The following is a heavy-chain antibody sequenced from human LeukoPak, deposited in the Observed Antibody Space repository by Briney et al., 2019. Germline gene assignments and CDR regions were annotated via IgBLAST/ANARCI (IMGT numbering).Heavy chain of an antibody. Sequence: PGGSLRLSCAASGFTFSDYYMSWIRQAPGKGLEWVSYISSSGSTIYYADSVKGRFTISRDNSKNTLYLQMNSLRAEDTAVYYCARGNYDSSGYSFLDYWGQGTLVTVSS. CDR3: ARGNYDSSGYSFLDY. V-gene: IGHV3-11*04. CDR2: ISSSGSTI. J-gene: IGHJ4*02. D-gene: IGHD3-22*01. CDR1: GFTFSDYY.